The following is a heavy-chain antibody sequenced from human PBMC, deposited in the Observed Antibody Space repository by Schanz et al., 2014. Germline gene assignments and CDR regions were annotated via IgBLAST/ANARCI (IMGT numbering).Heavy chain of an antibody. V-gene: IGHV1-18*01. CDR2: ISAYTNNT. Sequence: QGQLVQSGPEVKEPGASVKVSCEASRYTFNTYGLNWVRQAPGQGLEWMGWISAYTNNTNYAQKVQGRVTITADKSSDTAYMELSSLTSEDTAVHYCARGRGFYDYWGQGTLVTVSS. D-gene: IGHD3-10*01. CDR3: ARGRGFYDY. CDR1: RYTFNTYG. J-gene: IGHJ4*02.